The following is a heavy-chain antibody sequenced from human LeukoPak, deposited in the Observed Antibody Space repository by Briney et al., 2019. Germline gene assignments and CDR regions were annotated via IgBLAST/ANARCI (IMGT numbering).Heavy chain of an antibody. CDR1: GFTVSSNY. V-gene: IGHV3-53*01. D-gene: IGHD3-10*01. CDR2: IYSGGST. J-gene: IGHJ4*02. Sequence: GGSLRLSCAASGFTVSSNYMSWVRQAPGKGLEWVSVIYSGGSTYYADSVEGRFTISRDNSKNTLYLQMNSLRAEDTAVYYCARDPYGSGSSDYWGQGTLVTVSS. CDR3: ARDPYGSGSSDY.